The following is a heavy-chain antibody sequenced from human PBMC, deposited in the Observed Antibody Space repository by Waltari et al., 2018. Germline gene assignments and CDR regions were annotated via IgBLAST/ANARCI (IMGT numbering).Heavy chain of an antibody. Sequence: QVQLVQSGAEVKKPGASVKVSCKASGYTFTSYDINWVRQATGQGLEWMGWMNPNSGNTGYAQKFQGRVTMTRNTSISTAYMELSSLRSEDTAVYYCARGRSSSWYRVKDRNWFDPWGQGTLVTVSS. J-gene: IGHJ5*02. D-gene: IGHD6-13*01. V-gene: IGHV1-8*01. CDR2: MNPNSGNT. CDR3: ARGRSSSWYRVKDRNWFDP. CDR1: GYTFTSYD.